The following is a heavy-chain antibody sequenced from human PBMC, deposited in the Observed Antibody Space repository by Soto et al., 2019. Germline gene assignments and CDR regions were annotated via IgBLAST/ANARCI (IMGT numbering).Heavy chain of an antibody. CDR3: ARFIPAAGTEIDY. D-gene: IGHD6-13*01. CDR1: GGSISSYY. CDR2: IYYSGST. Sequence: SETLSLTCTVSGGSISSYYWSWIRQPPGKGLEWIGYIYYSGSTNYNPSLKSRVTISVDTSKNQLSLKLSSVTAADTAVYYCARFIPAAGTEIDYWGQGTQVTVS. V-gene: IGHV4-59*01. J-gene: IGHJ4*02.